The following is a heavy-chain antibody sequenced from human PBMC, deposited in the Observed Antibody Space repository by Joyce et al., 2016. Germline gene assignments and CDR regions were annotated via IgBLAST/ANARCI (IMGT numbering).Heavy chain of an antibody. Sequence: EVQLVESGGGSIQTGRSLRLSCAASGFTFDDYAMHWVRQAPGKGLDWVSVISWNSATIGYADSVKGRFTISRDNAKNSLYLQMNSLRAEDTALYYCAKVPAPGFDLDSSGLYYFDYWGQGTLVTVSS. CDR1: GFTFDDYA. J-gene: IGHJ4*02. V-gene: IGHV3-9*01. D-gene: IGHD3-22*01. CDR2: ISWNSATI. CDR3: AKVPAPGFDLDSSGLYYFDY.